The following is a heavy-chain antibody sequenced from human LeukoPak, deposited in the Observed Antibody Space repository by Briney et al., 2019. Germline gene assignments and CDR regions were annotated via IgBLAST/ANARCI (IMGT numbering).Heavy chain of an antibody. Sequence: GASVKVSCKASGYTFTSYGISWVRQAPGQGLEWMGWISAYNGNTNYAQKLQGRVTMTTDTSTSTAYMALRSLRSDDTAVYYCARDGVETLSTTDPGWFDPWGQGTLVTVSS. CDR3: ARDGVETLSTTDPGWFDP. CDR1: GYTFTSYG. J-gene: IGHJ5*02. V-gene: IGHV1-18*01. D-gene: IGHD5/OR15-5a*01. CDR2: ISAYNGNT.